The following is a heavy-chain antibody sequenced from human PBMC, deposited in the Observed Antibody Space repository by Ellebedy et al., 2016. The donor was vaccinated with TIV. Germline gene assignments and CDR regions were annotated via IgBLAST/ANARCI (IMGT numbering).Heavy chain of an antibody. D-gene: IGHD1-1*01. V-gene: IGHV1-2*04. CDR1: GYTFSSYG. Sequence: AASVKVSCKASGYTFSSYGISWVRQVPGQGLEWMGWFSPKNNDRKYAQKFEGCVTMSRDTSISTAYMEVSRLRPDDTAVYYCARGTGTTGTSFDYWGQGALVIVSS. J-gene: IGHJ4*02. CDR3: ARGTGTTGTSFDY. CDR2: FSPKNNDR.